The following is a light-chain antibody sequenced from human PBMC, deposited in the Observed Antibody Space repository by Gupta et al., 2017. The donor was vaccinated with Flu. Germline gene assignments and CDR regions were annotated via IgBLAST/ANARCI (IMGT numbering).Light chain of an antibody. CDR2: GNG. J-gene: IGLJ3*02. CDR1: NIGSKA. Sequence: SYVLTQPPSVSVAPGQTASITCGGNNIGSKAVYWYQLKPGQAPRLVDYGNGDRPSGIPERFSGSNSGNTATLTINRVEAGDEADYYCQVWAGSSDHWVFGVGTKLTVL. CDR3: QVWAGSSDHWV. V-gene: IGLV3-21*02.